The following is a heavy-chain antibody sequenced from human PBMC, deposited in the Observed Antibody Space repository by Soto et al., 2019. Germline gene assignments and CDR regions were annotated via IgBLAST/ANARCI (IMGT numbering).Heavy chain of an antibody. CDR3: ALALGPTTGLEY. V-gene: IGHV4-31*02. D-gene: IGHD1-26*01. J-gene: IGHJ4*02. Sequence: QVQLQESGPGLVKPSQTLSLTCSVSGASTVSHYHWTWIRQPPGKGLVWMGYIFNSGTTFYNLSLTSRLSISMDTSGNHFSLELRSVTASDTAVYYCALALGPTTGLEYWGQGTLVTVSS. CDR2: IFNSGTT. CDR1: GASTVSHYH.